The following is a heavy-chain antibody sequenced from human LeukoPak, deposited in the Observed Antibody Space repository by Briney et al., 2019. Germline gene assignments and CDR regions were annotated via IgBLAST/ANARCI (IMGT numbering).Heavy chain of an antibody. V-gene: IGHV1-18*01. J-gene: IGHJ4*02. CDR3: ARNLGAAADY. D-gene: IGHD1-26*01. CDR1: GYTFINHD. CDR2: ISAYNGNT. Sequence: ASVKVSCKGYGYTFINHDIDWVRQAAGQGLEWMGWISAYNGNTNYAQKLQGRVTMTTDTSTSTAYMELRSLRSDDTAVYYCARNLGAAADYWGQGTLVTVSS.